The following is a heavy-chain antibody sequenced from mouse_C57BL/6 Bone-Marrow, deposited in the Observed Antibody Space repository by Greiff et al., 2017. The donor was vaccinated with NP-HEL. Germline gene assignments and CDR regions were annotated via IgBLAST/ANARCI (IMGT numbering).Heavy chain of an antibody. CDR2: IDPSDSYT. Sequence: QVQLKQPGAELVMPGASVKLSCKASGYTFTSYWMHWVKQRPGQGLEWIGEIDPSDSYTNYNQKFKGKSTLTVDKSSSTAYRQLSSLTSEDSAVYYCAREGHYYGSSYWYFDVWGTGTTVTVSS. CDR1: GYTFTSYW. V-gene: IGHV1-69*01. CDR3: AREGHYYGSSYWYFDV. J-gene: IGHJ1*03. D-gene: IGHD1-1*01.